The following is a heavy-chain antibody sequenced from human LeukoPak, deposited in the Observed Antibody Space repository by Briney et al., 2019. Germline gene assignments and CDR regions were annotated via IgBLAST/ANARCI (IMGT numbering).Heavy chain of an antibody. D-gene: IGHD2-8*01. Sequence: GGSLRLSCATSGFTFNNYAMSWVRQAPGKGLEWDSTISVSGGSTYSADSVKGRFTISRDNSKNTLYLQMNSLRAEDTAVYYCAKGVEYGMDVWGQGTTVTVSS. V-gene: IGHV3-23*01. CDR2: ISVSGGST. J-gene: IGHJ6*02. CDR3: AKGVEYGMDV. CDR1: GFTFNNYA.